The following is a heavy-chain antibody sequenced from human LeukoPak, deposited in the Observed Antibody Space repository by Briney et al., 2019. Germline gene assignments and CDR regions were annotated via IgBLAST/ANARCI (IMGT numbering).Heavy chain of an antibody. CDR2: IAPRSGAT. Sequence: GASVKVSCKASGYTFTANYIHWVRQAPGQGLEWVGWIAPRSGATTYSQKFRDRVTMTRDTSITTTYLELATLRSDDTAVYYCARDGSVESGHYYFDFWGQGTLVTVSS. D-gene: IGHD2-2*03. CDR3: ARDGSVESGHYYFDF. J-gene: IGHJ4*02. CDR1: GYTFTANY. V-gene: IGHV1-2*02.